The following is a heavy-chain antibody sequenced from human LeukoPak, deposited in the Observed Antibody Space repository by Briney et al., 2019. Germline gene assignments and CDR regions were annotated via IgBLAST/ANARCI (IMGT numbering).Heavy chain of an antibody. Sequence: SETLSLTCTVSGGSISSSSYYWGWIRQPPGKGLEWIGSIYYSGSTYYNPSLKSRVTISVDTSKNQFSLKLSSVTAADTAVYYCARESSETGTEERYYFDYWGQGTLVTVSS. D-gene: IGHD1-7*01. CDR2: IYYSGST. CDR3: ARESSETGTEERYYFDY. V-gene: IGHV4-39*07. CDR1: GGSISSSSYY. J-gene: IGHJ4*02.